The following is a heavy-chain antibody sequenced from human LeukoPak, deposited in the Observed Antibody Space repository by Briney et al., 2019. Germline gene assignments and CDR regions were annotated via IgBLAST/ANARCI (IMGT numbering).Heavy chain of an antibody. CDR1: GISFSGSW. J-gene: IGHJ4*02. CDR2: IKEDGSER. CDR3: TRNEH. V-gene: IGHV3-7*01. Sequence: PGGSLRLSCGGSGISFSGSWMSWVRQAPGKGPEWVANIKEDGSERYYVGSVRGRFTISRDNAENSLHLQMNSLRAEDTAVYYCTRNEHWGQGTLVTVSS.